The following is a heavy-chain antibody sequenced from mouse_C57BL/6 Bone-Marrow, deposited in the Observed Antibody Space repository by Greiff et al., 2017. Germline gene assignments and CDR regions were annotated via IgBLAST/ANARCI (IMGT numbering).Heavy chain of an antibody. D-gene: IGHD2-3*01. J-gene: IGHJ2*01. V-gene: IGHV1-52*01. Sequence: VQLQQPGAELVRPGSSVKLSCKASGYTFTSYWMHWVKQRPIQGLEWIGNIDPSDSETHYNQKFKDKATLTVDKSSSTAYMQLSSLTSEDSAVYYCARRLIYDGYYDYFDYWGQGTTLTVSS. CDR3: ARRLIYDGYYDYFDY. CDR1: GYTFTSYW. CDR2: IDPSDSET.